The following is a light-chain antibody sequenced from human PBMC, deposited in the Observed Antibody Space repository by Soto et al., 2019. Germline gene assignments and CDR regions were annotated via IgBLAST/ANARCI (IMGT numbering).Light chain of an antibody. Sequence: QSVLTQPASVSGSPGHSITISCTGSSSDVGDYDYVSWYQHHPGKAPKLMIHDVSNRPSGVSNRFSGSKSGNTASLTISGLQAEDEADYYCSSYTSSSTPYVFGTGTKVTVL. V-gene: IGLV2-14*03. CDR3: SSYTSSSTPYV. J-gene: IGLJ1*01. CDR1: SSDVGDYDY. CDR2: DVS.